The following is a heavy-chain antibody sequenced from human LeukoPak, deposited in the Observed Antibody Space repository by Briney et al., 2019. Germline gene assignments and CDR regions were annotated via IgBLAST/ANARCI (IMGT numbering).Heavy chain of an antibody. V-gene: IGHV3-23*01. CDR3: ARVHYYDSSGYYPNSFVDY. CDR1: GFTLSSYG. CDR2: ISGSGGST. Sequence: GGSLRLSCAASGFTLSSYGMSWVRQAPGKGLEWVSGISGSGGSTYYADAVKGRFTISRDNSKNMLYLQMNSLRAEDTAVYYCARVHYYDSSGYYPNSFVDYWGQGTLVTVSS. D-gene: IGHD3-22*01. J-gene: IGHJ4*02.